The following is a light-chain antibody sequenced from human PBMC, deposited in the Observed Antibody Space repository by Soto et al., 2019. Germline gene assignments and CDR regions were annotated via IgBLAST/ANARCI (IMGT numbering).Light chain of an antibody. J-gene: IGKJ5*01. CDR1: HIISGY. V-gene: IGKV1-39*01. CDR2: STS. Sequence: DIQMTQSPSSLSASVGDRVTITCRASHIISGYVNWYQQKPGKAPKVLIYSTSRLQSGAPSRFSGSGSGTDFTLTISSLQPEDFATYYCQQSSRAPITFGQGTRLEIK. CDR3: QQSSRAPIT.